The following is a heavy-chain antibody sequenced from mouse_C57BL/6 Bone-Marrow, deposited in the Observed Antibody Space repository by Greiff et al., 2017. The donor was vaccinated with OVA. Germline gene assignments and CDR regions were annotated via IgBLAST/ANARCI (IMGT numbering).Heavy chain of an antibody. Sequence: PLQQSGAELVKPGASVKISCKASGYAFSSYWMNWVKQRPGKGLEWIGQIYPGDGDTNYNGKFKGQATMSADKSSSTAYRQLSSLTSEDSAVYFCARSPLDYWGQGTTLTVSS. J-gene: IGHJ2*01. CDR3: ARSPLDY. CDR1: GYAFSSYW. CDR2: IYPGDGDT. V-gene: IGHV1-80*01.